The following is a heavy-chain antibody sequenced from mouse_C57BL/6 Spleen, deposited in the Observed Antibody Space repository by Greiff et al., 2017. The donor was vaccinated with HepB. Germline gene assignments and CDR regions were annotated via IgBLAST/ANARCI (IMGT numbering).Heavy chain of an antibody. V-gene: IGHV1-5*01. J-gene: IGHJ2*01. CDR3: TRREDYEGYFDY. Sequence: VQLQQSGTVLARPGASVKMSCKTSGYTFTSYWMHWVKQRPGQGLEWIGAIYPGNSDTSYNQKFKGKAKLTAVTSASTAYMELSSLTNEDSAVYYCTRREDYEGYFDYWGQGTTLTVSS. CDR2: IYPGNSDT. CDR1: GYTFTSYW. D-gene: IGHD2-4*01.